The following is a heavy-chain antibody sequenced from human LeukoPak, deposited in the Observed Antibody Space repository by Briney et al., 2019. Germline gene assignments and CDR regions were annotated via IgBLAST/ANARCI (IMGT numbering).Heavy chain of an antibody. CDR3: ARPSAFDP. CDR1: GYTFTDYF. V-gene: IGHV1-2*02. Sequence: ASVKVSCKASGYTFTDYFIHWVRQAPGQGLEWMGWINPTSGGPNYAQKFQGRVTMTRDTSISTAYMELSRLRSDDTAVYYCARPSAFDPWGQGTLVTVSS. CDR2: INPTSGGP. J-gene: IGHJ5*02.